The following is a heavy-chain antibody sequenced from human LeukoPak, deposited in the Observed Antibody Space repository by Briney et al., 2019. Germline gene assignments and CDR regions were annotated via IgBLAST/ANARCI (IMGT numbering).Heavy chain of an antibody. J-gene: IGHJ3*02. CDR3: ARVQRSIAARPWDAFDI. V-gene: IGHV4-59*11. CDR1: GFIFSNHV. CDR2: IYYSGST. D-gene: IGHD6-6*01. Sequence: GSLRLSCAASGFIFSNHVMSWVRQPPGKGLEWIGSIYYSGSTSYNPSLKSRVTISVDTSKNQFSLKLSSVTAADTAVYYCARVQRSIAARPWDAFDIWGQGTMVTVSS.